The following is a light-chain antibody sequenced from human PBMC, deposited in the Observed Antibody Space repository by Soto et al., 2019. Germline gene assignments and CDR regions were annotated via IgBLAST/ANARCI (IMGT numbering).Light chain of an antibody. Sequence: EILLTQSPGTLSLSPWERATLSCRASQSVSRNYLAWYQQKPGQAPRLLIYGASNRATGFPDRFSGSGSGTDFTLTISRLEPEDFAVYSCQQYGTSPWTFGQGTKVDIK. CDR1: QSVSRNY. J-gene: IGKJ1*01. CDR3: QQYGTSPWT. CDR2: GAS. V-gene: IGKV3-20*01.